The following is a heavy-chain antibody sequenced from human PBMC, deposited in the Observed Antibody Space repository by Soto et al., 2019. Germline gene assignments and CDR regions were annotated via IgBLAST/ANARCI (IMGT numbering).Heavy chain of an antibody. J-gene: IGHJ4*02. V-gene: IGHV3-30-3*01. CDR1: GFTFGNYA. CDR2: ISYDGSIK. D-gene: IGHD5-12*01. CDR3: ARGREGYNHHFFEY. Sequence: QVQLVESGGGVVQPGRSSRLSCADSGFTFGNYAIHWVRQAPGKGLEWVALISYDGSIKYYTDSVKGRFTISRDNSRNTVYLQMHSLRHEDTAVYYCARGREGYNHHFFEYCGQGTLVTVSS.